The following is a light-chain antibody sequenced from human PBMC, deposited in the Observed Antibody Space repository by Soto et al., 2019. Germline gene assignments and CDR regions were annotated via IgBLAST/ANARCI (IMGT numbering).Light chain of an antibody. Sequence: EIVLTQFPGTLSLSPGESATLSCRTSESISSSYLAWYQQRPGQPPRLLIYGASKTATVIPDRFSGSGSGTDFTLSISRLEPEDFGMYYCQQYSASPRTFGQGTKLEIK. J-gene: IGKJ2*01. V-gene: IGKV3-20*01. CDR1: ESISSSY. CDR2: GAS. CDR3: QQYSASPRT.